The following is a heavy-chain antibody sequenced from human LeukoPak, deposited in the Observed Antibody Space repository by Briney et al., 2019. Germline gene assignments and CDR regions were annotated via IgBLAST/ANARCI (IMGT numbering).Heavy chain of an antibody. Sequence: EASVKVSCKASGYTFTGYYMHWVRQAPGQGLEWMGWINPNSGGTNYAQKFQGRVTMTRDTSISTAYMELSRLRSDDTAVYYCARDPRGTTVIFDYWGQETLVTVSS. CDR2: INPNSGGT. J-gene: IGHJ4*02. CDR1: GYTFTGYY. CDR3: ARDPRGTTVIFDY. D-gene: IGHD4-17*01. V-gene: IGHV1-2*02.